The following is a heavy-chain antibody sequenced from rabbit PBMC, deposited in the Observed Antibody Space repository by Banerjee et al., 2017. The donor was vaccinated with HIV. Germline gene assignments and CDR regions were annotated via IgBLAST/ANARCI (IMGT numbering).Heavy chain of an antibody. CDR3: ARVWAL. V-gene: IGHV1S45*01. CDR1: GFSFSNGYV. CDR2: IDTGSGST. Sequence: QEQLEESGGGLVKPEGSLTLTCKASGFSFSNGYVMCWVRQAPGEGLEWIGCIDTGSGSTVYATWVNGRFTISKTSSTTVTLQMTTVTAADTATYFCARVWALWGPGTLVTVS. D-gene: IGHD5-1*01. J-gene: IGHJ4*01.